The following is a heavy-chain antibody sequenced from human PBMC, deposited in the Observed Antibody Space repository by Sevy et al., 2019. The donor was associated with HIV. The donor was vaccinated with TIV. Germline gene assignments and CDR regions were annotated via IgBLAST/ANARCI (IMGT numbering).Heavy chain of an antibody. CDR2: ISWDGGST. V-gene: IGHV3-43*01. J-gene: IGHJ4*02. Sequence: GGSLRLSCAASGFTFDDYTMHWVRQAPGKGLEWVSLISWDGGSTYYADSVKGRFTISRDNSKNSLYLQMNSLRTEDTALYYCAKEKGGGSGSYFDYWGQGTLVTVS. D-gene: IGHD1-26*01. CDR1: GFTFDDYT. CDR3: AKEKGGGSGSYFDY.